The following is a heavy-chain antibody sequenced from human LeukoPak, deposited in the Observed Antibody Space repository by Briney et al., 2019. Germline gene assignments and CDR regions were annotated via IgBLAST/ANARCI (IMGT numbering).Heavy chain of an antibody. CDR3: ARVGDGGNSVGFDY. V-gene: IGHV4-4*07. D-gene: IGHD4-23*01. CDR2: NYTSGST. J-gene: IGHJ4*02. Sequence: SETLSLTCTVSGGSISSYYWSWIRQPAGKGLEWIGRNYTSGSTNYNPSLKSRVTMSVDTSKNQFSLKLSSVTAADTAVYYCARVGDGGNSVGFDYWGQGTLVTVSS. CDR1: GGSISSYY.